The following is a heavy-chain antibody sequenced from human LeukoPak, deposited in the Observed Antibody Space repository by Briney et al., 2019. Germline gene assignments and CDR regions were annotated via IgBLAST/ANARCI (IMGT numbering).Heavy chain of an antibody. CDR3: AGPSRDILTRAPDY. CDR1: GYSISSGYY. J-gene: IGHJ4*02. D-gene: IGHD3-9*01. V-gene: IGHV4-38-2*02. CDR2: IYHSGST. Sequence: SETLSLTCTVSGYSISSGYYWGWIRQPPGKGLEWIGSIYHSGSTYYNPSLKSRVTISVDTSKNQFSLKLSSVTAADTAVYYCAGPSRDILTRAPDYWGQGTLVTVSS.